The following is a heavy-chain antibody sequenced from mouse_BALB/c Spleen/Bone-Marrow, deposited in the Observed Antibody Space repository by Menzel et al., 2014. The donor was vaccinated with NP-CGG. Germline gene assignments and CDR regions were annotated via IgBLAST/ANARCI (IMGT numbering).Heavy chain of an antibody. V-gene: IGHV5-6*01. CDR1: GFTFSSYG. D-gene: IGHD4-1*01. Sequence: EVMLVESGGDLVKPGGSLKLSCAASGFTFSSYGMSWVRQTPDKRLEWAATINNGGTYTYYPDSVKGRFTISRDNAKNTLYLQMSSLKSEDTAMYYCALSWDSAYWGQGTLVTVSA. CDR2: INNGGTYT. J-gene: IGHJ3*01. CDR3: ALSWDSAY.